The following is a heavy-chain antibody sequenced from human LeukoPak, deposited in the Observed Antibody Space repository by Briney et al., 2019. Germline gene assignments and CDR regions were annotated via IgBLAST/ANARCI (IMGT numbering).Heavy chain of an antibody. CDR1: GDSINNYY. CDR3: ARDSSSWYGGWDY. D-gene: IGHD6-13*01. V-gene: IGHV4-59*12. Sequence: SETLSLTCTVSGDSINNYYWSWIRQPPGKGLEWIGFIYYSGSTDCNPSLKSRVTISVDTSKNQFSLKVTSVTAADTAVYYCARDSSSWYGGWDYWGQGTLVTVSS. J-gene: IGHJ4*02. CDR2: IYYSGST.